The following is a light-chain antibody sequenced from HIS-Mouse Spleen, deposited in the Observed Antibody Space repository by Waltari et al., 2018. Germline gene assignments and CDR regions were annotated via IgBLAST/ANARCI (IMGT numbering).Light chain of an antibody. Sequence: QSALTQPPSVSGSPGQSVTISCTGTSSDFGSYNRVSWYQQPPGTAPNLMIYEVSNRPSGVPDRFSGSKSGNTASLTISGLQAEDEADYYCSSYTSSSTVFGTGTKVTVL. CDR2: EVS. CDR1: SSDFGSYNR. V-gene: IGLV2-18*02. J-gene: IGLJ1*01. CDR3: SSYTSSSTV.